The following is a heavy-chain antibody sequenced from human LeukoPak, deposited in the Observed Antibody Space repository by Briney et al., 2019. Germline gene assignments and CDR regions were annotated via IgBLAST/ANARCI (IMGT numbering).Heavy chain of an antibody. D-gene: IGHD5-18*01. Sequence: GGSLRLSCAASGFTFSSYGMSWVRQAPGKGLEWVAVISYDGSSKYYADSVKGRFTISRDNSKNTLYLQMNSLRAEDTAVYYCARARSSYGYGDAFDIWGQGTMVTVSS. V-gene: IGHV3-30*03. CDR3: ARARSSYGYGDAFDI. CDR1: GFTFSSYG. J-gene: IGHJ3*02. CDR2: ISYDGSSK.